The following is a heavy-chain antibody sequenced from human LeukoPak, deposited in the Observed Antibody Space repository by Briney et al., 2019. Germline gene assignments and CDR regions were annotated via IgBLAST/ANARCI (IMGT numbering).Heavy chain of an antibody. D-gene: IGHD4-11*01. CDR1: AGSISSYY. Sequence: SETLSLTCTLSAGSISSYYWSWIRQPPGKGLEWIGYIYYSGSTNYNPSLKGRVTISVDTSKNQFSLKLSSVTAADTAVYYCARVTTREWFDPWGQGTQVTVSS. V-gene: IGHV4-59*01. CDR3: ARVTTREWFDP. CDR2: IYYSGST. J-gene: IGHJ5*02.